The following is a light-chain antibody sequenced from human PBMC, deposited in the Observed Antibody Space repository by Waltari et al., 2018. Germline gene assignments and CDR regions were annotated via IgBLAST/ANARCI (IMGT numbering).Light chain of an antibody. V-gene: IGLV2-23*02. CDR2: DVN. Sequence: QSALTQPASVSGSPGQSLTISCTGTSSSLVPYNRVSWYQQYPGQAPKLMIYDVNSRPSGVSNRFSGSKSGNTASLTISGLQAEDEADYHCCSYAGGSAFVVFGGGTKLTVL. J-gene: IGLJ2*01. CDR3: CSYAGGSAFVV. CDR1: SSSLVPYNR.